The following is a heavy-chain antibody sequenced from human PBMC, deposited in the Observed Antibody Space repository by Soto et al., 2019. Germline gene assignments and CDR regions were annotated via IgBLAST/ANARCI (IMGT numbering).Heavy chain of an antibody. CDR2: IYSGGST. Sequence: GGSLRLSCAASGFTVSSNYMSWVRQAPGKGLEWVSVIYSGGSTYYADSVKGRFTISRDNSKNTLYLQMNSLRAEDTAVYYCARVTCSGGSCYLDYWGQGTLVTVSS. J-gene: IGHJ4*02. V-gene: IGHV3-53*01. CDR3: ARVTCSGGSCYLDY. D-gene: IGHD2-15*01. CDR1: GFTVSSNY.